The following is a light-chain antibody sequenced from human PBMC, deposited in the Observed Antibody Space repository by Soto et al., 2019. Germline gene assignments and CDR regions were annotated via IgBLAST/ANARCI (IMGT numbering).Light chain of an antibody. J-gene: IGKJ1*01. CDR1: QSVSSRY. Sequence: EIVLTQSPATLSLSPGERATLSCRTSQSVSSRYFAWYQHKPGQAPRLLIYGASNRATGIPDRFSGSGSGTDFTLTISRLEPEDFAVYYCQQYGSSGTFGQGTKVDI. CDR3: QQYGSSGT. CDR2: GAS. V-gene: IGKV3-20*01.